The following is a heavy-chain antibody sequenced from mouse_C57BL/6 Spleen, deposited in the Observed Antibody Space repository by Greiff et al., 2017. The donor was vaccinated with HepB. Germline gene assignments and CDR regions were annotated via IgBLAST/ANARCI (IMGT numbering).Heavy chain of an antibody. V-gene: IGHV14-4*01. Sequence: EVQLQQSGAELVRPGASVKLSCTASGFNIKDDYMHWVKQRPEQGLEWIGWIDPENGDTEYASKFQGKATITADTSSNKAYLQLSSLTSEDTAVYYCTTGEYLYAMDYWGQGTSVTVSS. CDR2: IDPENGDT. J-gene: IGHJ4*01. CDR3: TTGEYLYAMDY. CDR1: GFNIKDDY. D-gene: IGHD5-1*01.